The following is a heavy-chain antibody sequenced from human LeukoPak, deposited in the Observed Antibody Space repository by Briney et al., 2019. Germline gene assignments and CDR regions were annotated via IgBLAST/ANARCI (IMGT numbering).Heavy chain of an antibody. CDR2: IKQDASEK. J-gene: IGHJ3*02. CDR3: ARYCGGDCYSPHDAFDI. CDR1: GFTFSNYW. D-gene: IGHD2-21*02. V-gene: IGHV3-7*04. Sequence: PGGSLKLSCVASGFTFSNYWMSWVRQAPGKGLEWVANIKQDASEKYYVASVKGRFTISRDNAKNSLYLQMNSLSAEDTAVYYCARYCGGDCYSPHDAFDIWGQGTMVTVSS.